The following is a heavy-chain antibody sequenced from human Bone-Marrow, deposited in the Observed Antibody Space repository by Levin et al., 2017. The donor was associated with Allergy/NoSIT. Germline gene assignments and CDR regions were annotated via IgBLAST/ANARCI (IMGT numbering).Heavy chain of an antibody. CDR3: ARETNRRSSTSCPNWFDP. CDR1: GGSISSYY. CDR2: IYTSGST. V-gene: IGHV4-4*07. Sequence: SQTLSLTCTVSGGSISSYYWSWIRQPAGKGLEWIGRIYTSGSTNYNPSLKSRVTMSVDTSKNQFSLKLSSVTAADTAVYYCARETNRRSSTSCPNWFDPWGQGTLVTVSS. D-gene: IGHD2-2*01. J-gene: IGHJ5*02.